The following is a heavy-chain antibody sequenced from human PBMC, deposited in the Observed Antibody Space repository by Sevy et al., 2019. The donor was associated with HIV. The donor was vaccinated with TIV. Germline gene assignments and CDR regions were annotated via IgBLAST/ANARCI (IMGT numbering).Heavy chain of an antibody. CDR2: ISTYSGET. D-gene: IGHD3-22*01. V-gene: IGHV1-18*01. CDR3: ARDSDGSGHYYADYFDY. Sequence: ASVKVSCKASGYTFTTYPIGWVRQAPGQGLEWMGWISTYSGETRDAQKFQGRATMTTDTSTSTAYLELRSLRSDDTAVYCCARDSDGSGHYYADYFDYWGQGTLVTVSS. CDR1: GYTFTTYP. J-gene: IGHJ4*02.